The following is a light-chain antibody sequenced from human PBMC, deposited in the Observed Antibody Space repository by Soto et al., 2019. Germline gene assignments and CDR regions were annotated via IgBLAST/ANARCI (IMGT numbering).Light chain of an antibody. Sequence: QSALTQPASVSWSPGRSITISCTGTSSDVGGYNYVSWYQQHPGKAPKLMIYDVSNRPSGVSNRFSGSKSGNTASLTISGLQAEDEADYYCSSYTSSSTVFGNGTKVTVL. CDR1: SSDVGGYNY. CDR3: SSYTSSSTV. CDR2: DVS. V-gene: IGLV2-14*01. J-gene: IGLJ1*01.